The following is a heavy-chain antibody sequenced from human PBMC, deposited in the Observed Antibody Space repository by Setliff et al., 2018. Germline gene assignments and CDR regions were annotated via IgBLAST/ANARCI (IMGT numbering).Heavy chain of an antibody. D-gene: IGHD3-10*01. J-gene: IGHJ1*01. V-gene: IGHV4-34*01. CDR2: VYYSGYT. CDR1: GGSFSGYY. CDR3: ARVDFTMLQGVLGH. Sequence: SETLSLTCAVYGGSFSGYYWSWIRQPPGKGLERIGSVYYSGYTYYIPSLESRVAISVDTSKNQFSLTVNAVTAADTAVYYCARVDFTMLQGVLGHWGQGTLVTVSS.